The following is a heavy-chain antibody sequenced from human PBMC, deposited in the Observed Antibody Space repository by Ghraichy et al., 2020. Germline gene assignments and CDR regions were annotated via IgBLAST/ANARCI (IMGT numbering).Heavy chain of an antibody. Sequence: SETLSLTCTVSGGSISSSSYYWGWIRQPPGKGLEWIGSIYYSGSTYYNPSLKSRVTISVDTSKNQFSLKLSSVTAADTAVYYCARQSSGGYDYDWFDPWGQGTLVTVSS. V-gene: IGHV4-39*01. CDR2: IYYSGST. CDR3: ARQSSGGYDYDWFDP. J-gene: IGHJ5*02. CDR1: GGSISSSSYY. D-gene: IGHD5-12*01.